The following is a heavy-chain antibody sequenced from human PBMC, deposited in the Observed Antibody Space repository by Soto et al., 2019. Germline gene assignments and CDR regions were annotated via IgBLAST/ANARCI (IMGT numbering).Heavy chain of an antibody. J-gene: IGHJ4*02. CDR3: ARLTLAQDSSGYHIFDY. D-gene: IGHD3-22*01. Sequence: PGESLKISCKGSGYSFTSYWISWVRQMPGKGLEWMGRIDPSDSYTNYSPSFQGHVTISADKSISTAYLQWSSLKAWDSAMYCCARLTLAQDSSGYHIFDYWGLGNLVTVSS. V-gene: IGHV5-10-1*01. CDR2: IDPSDSYT. CDR1: GYSFTSYW.